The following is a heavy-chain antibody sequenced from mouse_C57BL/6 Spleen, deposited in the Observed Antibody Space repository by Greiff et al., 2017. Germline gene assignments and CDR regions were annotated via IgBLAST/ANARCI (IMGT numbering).Heavy chain of an antibody. CDR3: STRVVAEDAMDD. V-gene: IGHV1-74*01. CDR1: GYTFTSYW. CDR2: IHPSDSDT. J-gene: IGHJ4*01. D-gene: IGHD1-1*01. Sequence: QVQLQQSGAELVKPGASVKVSCKASGYTFTSYWMHWVKQRPGQGLEWIGRIHPSDSDTNYNQKFKGKATLTVDKPSSTAYMQLSSLTSVDSAVXDGSTRVVAEDAMDDWGKGTSVTVSS.